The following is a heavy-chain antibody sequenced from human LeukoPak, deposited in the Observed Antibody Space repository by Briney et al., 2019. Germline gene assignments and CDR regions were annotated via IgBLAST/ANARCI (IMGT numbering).Heavy chain of an antibody. V-gene: IGHV3-74*01. Sequence: GGSLTLPCAVSGFSFSSYWKHWVRQAPGKGLVWVARINSAGSATAYADSVKGRLTISRDNAKNTLYLQMNSLRAEDTAVYYCARTGGRYWGQGTVVTVSS. J-gene: IGHJ4*02. CDR1: GFSFSSYW. D-gene: IGHD1-26*01. CDR3: ARTGGRY. CDR2: INSAGSAT.